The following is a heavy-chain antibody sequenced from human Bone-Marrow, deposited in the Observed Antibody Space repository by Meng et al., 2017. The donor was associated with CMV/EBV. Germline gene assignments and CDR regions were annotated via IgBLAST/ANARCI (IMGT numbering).Heavy chain of an antibody. D-gene: IGHD5-12*01. CDR1: GASITSGSFY. CDR2: ISYSGRT. CDR3: ARDLFTNPLLSAGYFDP. J-gene: IGHJ5*02. Sequence: SETLSLTCTVSGASITSGSFYWGWIRQSPGKGLEWIGSISYSGRTYNNPSLRSRVTMSVDASKNQFSLELRSVTAADTATYYCARDLFTNPLLSAGYFDPWGQGTRVTVSS. V-gene: IGHV4-39*07.